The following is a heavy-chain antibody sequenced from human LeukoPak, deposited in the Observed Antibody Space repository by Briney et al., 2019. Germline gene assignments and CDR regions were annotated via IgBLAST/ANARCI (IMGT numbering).Heavy chain of an antibody. J-gene: IGHJ3*02. CDR3: AREDSGYGYAFDI. Sequence: GGSLRLSCAASGFTFSSYSMNWVRQAPGKGLERISYISSSSRTTYYADSVKGRFTISRDNAKDSLYLQMNSLRAEDTAVYYCAREDSGYGYAFDIWGQGTMVAVPS. D-gene: IGHD5-12*01. CDR2: ISSSSRTT. V-gene: IGHV3-48*01. CDR1: GFTFSSYS.